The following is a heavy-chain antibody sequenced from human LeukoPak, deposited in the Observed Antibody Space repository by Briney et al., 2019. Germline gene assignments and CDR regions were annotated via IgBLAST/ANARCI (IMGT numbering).Heavy chain of an antibody. J-gene: IGHJ4*02. CDR1: GYIFTSYG. Sequence: GASVKVSCKASGYIFTSYGISWVRQAPGQGLEWMGWISAYNGNTNYAQRLQGRVTMTTDTSTSTAYMELRSLRSDDTAVYYCARDFKDFWSGYYTLVNWGQGTLVTVSS. D-gene: IGHD3-3*01. CDR3: ARDFKDFWSGYYTLVN. CDR2: ISAYNGNT. V-gene: IGHV1-18*01.